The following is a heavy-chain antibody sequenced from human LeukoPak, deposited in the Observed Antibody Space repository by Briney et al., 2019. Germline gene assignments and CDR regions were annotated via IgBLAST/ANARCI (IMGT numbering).Heavy chain of an antibody. J-gene: IGHJ6*02. CDR3: ARLFPIFGVVTFLCGMDV. D-gene: IGHD3-3*01. V-gene: IGHV3-48*03. Sequence: QPGGSLRLSCAASGFTFSSYEMNWVRQAPGKGLEWVSYISSSGSTIYYADSVKGRFTISRDNAKNSLYLQMNSLRAEDTAVYYCARLFPIFGVVTFLCGMDVWGQGTTVTVSS. CDR1: GFTFSSYE. CDR2: ISSSGSTI.